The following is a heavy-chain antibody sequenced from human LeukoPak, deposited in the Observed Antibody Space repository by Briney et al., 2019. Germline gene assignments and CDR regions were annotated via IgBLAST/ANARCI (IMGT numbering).Heavy chain of an antibody. V-gene: IGHV3-23*01. CDR1: GYTFSSYA. CDR2: ISGSGGST. J-gene: IGHJ4*02. CDR3: AKVRPYSSSWYSGWEFDY. Sequence: GGSLRLSCAASGYTFSSYAMSWVRQAPGKGLEWVSAISGSGGSTYYADSVKGRFTTSRDNTKNTLYLQMNSLRAEDTAVYYCAKVRPYSSSWYSGWEFDYWGQGTPVTVSS. D-gene: IGHD6-13*01.